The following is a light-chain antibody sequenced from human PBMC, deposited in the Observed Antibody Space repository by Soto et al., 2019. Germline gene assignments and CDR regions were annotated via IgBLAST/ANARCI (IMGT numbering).Light chain of an antibody. J-gene: IGKJ2*01. Sequence: ESVLTQSPGTLSLSPGERATLSCRASQSVTSDFLAWYQQKPGQAPRLLIYGASTRAAGVPDRFSGSGSGTDFTLTITRLEPEDCAVNYCQQYGRSSLMFTFGQGTKLGV. CDR1: QSVTSDF. CDR2: GAS. CDR3: QQYGRSSLMFT. V-gene: IGKV3-20*01.